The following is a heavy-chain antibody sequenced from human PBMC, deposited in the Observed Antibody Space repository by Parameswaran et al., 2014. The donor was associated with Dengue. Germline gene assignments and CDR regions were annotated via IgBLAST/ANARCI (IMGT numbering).Heavy chain of an antibody. CDR3: ARELFLRGYSHYYWYGMDV. V-gene: IGHV3-48*02. J-gene: IGHJ6*02. CDR2: TSSRGNTV. Sequence: GESLKISCAPSGFTFSNYGMNWVRQAPGKGLEWVSYTSSRGNTVYYADSVKGRFTISRDNAKNSLHLEMNSLRDEDTAVYYCARELFLRGYSHYYWYGMDVWGQGTTVTVSS. CDR1: GFTFSNYG. D-gene: IGHD6-13*01.